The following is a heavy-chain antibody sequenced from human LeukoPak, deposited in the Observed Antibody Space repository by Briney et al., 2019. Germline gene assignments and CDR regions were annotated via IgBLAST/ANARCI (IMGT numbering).Heavy chain of an antibody. CDR2: INPSGGST. CDR3: ARDLENDYGGNSDY. V-gene: IGHV1-46*01. Sequence: ASVKVSCKASGHTFTSYGISWVRQAPGQGLEWMGIINPSGGSTSYAQKFQGRVTMTRDTSTSTVYMELSSLRSEDTAVYYCARDLENDYGGNSDYWGQGTLVTVSS. D-gene: IGHD4-23*01. J-gene: IGHJ4*02. CDR1: GHTFTSYG.